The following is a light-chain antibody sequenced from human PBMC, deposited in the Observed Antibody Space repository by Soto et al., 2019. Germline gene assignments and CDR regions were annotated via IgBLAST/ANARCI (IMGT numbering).Light chain of an antibody. Sequence: SYELTQPPSVAVAPGTTASISCEGNDIGRKSVHWYQKKSGQAPALVIHSDNDRPSGIPDRFSGSNYGNTATLTISRVEAGDEAVYYCHVWDSITNHVVFGGGTKLTVL. CDR3: HVWDSITNHVV. CDR2: SDN. V-gene: IGLV3-21*04. CDR1: DIGRKS. J-gene: IGLJ2*01.